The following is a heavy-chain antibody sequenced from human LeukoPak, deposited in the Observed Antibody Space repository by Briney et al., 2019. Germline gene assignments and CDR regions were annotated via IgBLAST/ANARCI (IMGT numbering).Heavy chain of an antibody. J-gene: IGHJ4*02. V-gene: IGHV1-2*02. CDR3: ARSPQLFPFDY. CDR2: INPKSGGT. Sequence: ASVKVSCKASGYTFTDYYMHWVRQAPGQGLEWMGWINPKSGGTKYAQKFQGRVTMTRDTSISTAYMDLSSLRSDDTAVYYCARSPQLFPFDYWGQGTLVTVSS. CDR1: GYTFTDYY. D-gene: IGHD6-6*01.